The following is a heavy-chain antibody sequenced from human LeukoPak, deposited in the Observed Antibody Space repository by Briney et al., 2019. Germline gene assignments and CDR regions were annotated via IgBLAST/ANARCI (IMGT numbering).Heavy chain of an antibody. D-gene: IGHD1-7*01. Sequence: PGGSLRLSCAASGFTFSNYAMHWVRQAPGKGLEWVAVISYDGSNKYYADSVKGRFTISRDNSKNTLYLQMNSLRAEDTAVYYCARGTTATGSYYYGMDVWGQGTTVTVSS. CDR2: ISYDGSNK. CDR1: GFTFSNYA. J-gene: IGHJ6*02. CDR3: ARGTTATGSYYYGMDV. V-gene: IGHV3-30*04.